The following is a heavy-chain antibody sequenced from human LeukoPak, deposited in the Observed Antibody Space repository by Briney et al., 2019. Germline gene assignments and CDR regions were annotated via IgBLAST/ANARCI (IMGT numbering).Heavy chain of an antibody. D-gene: IGHD2-2*01. CDR2: INHSGST. CDR3: ARADCSSTSCSGLHRSGFDY. V-gene: IGHV4-34*01. CDR1: GGSFSGYY. Sequence: TSETLSLTCAVYGGSFSGYYWSWIRQPPGKGLEWIGEINHSGSTNYNPSLKSRVTISVDTSKNQFSLKLSSVTAADTAVYYCARADCSSTSCSGLHRSGFDYWGQGTLVTVSS. J-gene: IGHJ4*02.